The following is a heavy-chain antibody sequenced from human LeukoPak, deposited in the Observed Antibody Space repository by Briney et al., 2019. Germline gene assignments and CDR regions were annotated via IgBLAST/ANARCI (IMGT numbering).Heavy chain of an antibody. CDR2: IYYSGST. V-gene: IGHV4-59*01. D-gene: IGHD3-22*01. CDR1: GGSISSYY. J-gene: IGHJ4*02. CDR3: ARGVMTPPTHYYDSSGYYLDY. Sequence: SETLSLTCNVSGGSISSYYWSWIRQPPGKGLEWIGYIYYSGSTNYNPSLKSRVIISVDTSNNQFSLKLSSVTTADTAVYYCARGVMTPPTHYYDSSGYYLDYWGQGTLVTVSS.